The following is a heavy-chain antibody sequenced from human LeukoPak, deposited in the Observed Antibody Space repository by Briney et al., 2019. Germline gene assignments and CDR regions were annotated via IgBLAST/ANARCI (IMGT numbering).Heavy chain of an antibody. V-gene: IGHV3-23*01. CDR2: ISGSGGST. D-gene: IGHD3-22*01. CDR3: AKDHYYLDSGGYSLYYYFDY. CDR1: GFTFSDYW. J-gene: IGHJ4*02. Sequence: PGGSLRLSCAASGFTFSDYWMTWVRQAPGKGLEWVSAISGSGGSTYYAASVKGRFTISRDNSKNTPYLQMNSLRAEDTAVYYCAKDHYYLDSGGYSLYYYFDYWGQGTLVSVSS.